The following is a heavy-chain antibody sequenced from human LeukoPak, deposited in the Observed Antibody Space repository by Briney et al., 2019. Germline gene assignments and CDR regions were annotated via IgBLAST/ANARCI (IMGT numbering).Heavy chain of an antibody. CDR3: AREVRGIVVVTADRLYAFDI. J-gene: IGHJ3*02. CDR2: INHSGST. CDR1: GGSFSGYY. Sequence: SETLSLTCAVYGGSFSGYYRSWIRQPPGKGLEWIGEINHSGSTNYNPSLKSRVTISVDTSKNQFSLKLSSVTAADTAVYYCAREVRGIVVVTADRLYAFDIWGQGTMVTVSS. D-gene: IGHD2-21*02. V-gene: IGHV4-34*01.